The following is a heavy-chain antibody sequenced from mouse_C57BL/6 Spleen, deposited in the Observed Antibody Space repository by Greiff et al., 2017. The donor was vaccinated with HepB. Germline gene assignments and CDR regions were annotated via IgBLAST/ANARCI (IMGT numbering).Heavy chain of an antibody. J-gene: IGHJ2*01. D-gene: IGHD1-1*02. Sequence: VQLQQSGAELARPGASVKLSCTASGFNIKDYYMQWVKHRPEQGLEWIGRIDPEDGDTEYAPKFQGKATMTADTSSNTAYLQLSSLTSEDTADYYHTTLVPDYFDYWGQGTTLTVSS. CDR1: GFNIKDYY. CDR3: TTLVPDYFDY. CDR2: IDPEDGDT. V-gene: IGHV14-1*01.